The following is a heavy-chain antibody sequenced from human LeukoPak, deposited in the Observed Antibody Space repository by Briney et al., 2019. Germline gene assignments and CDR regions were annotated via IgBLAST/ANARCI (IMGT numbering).Heavy chain of an antibody. CDR1: GFTFSDSY. D-gene: IGHD3-10*02. CDR3: AELGITMIGGV. Sequence: NPGGSLRLSCAASGFTFSDSYMTWVRQAPGKGVEWVAYISGSGHDINYSDSVKGRFTISRDNAKNSLYLQMNSLRAEDTAVYYCAELGITMIGGVWGKGTTVTISS. V-gene: IGHV3-11*06. J-gene: IGHJ6*04. CDR2: ISGSGHDI.